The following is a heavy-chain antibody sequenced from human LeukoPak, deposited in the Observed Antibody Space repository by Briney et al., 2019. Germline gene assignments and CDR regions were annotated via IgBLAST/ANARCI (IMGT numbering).Heavy chain of an antibody. CDR1: GYSISTPAN. CDR3: AREKALIDHYDFSGYDWEY. V-gene: IGHV4-38-2*02. Sequence: SETLSLTCAVSGYSISTPANWGWIRQSPGKGLEWIGSVYYGGSTYYNPSLKSRVTISVDTSKDQFYLNLTSVTAADTAVYYCAREKALIDHYDFSGYDWEYWGPGSLVIVSS. J-gene: IGHJ4*02. CDR2: VYYGGST. D-gene: IGHD3-22*01.